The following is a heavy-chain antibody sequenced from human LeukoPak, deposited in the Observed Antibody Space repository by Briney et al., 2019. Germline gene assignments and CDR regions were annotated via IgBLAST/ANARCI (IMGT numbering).Heavy chain of an antibody. CDR2: ISTSSTYI. V-gene: IGHV3-21*01. CDR3: ARENNPSGSFNI. J-gene: IGHJ3*02. Sequence: GGSLRLSCVASGLSIVNYNMIWARQAPGRGLEWVSSISTSSTYIFYADSVKGRFTVSRDNAQNSMFLQMNGLRPEDTAVYYCARENNPSGSFNIWGQGTRVYVSS. CDR1: GLSIVNYN. D-gene: IGHD1-1*01.